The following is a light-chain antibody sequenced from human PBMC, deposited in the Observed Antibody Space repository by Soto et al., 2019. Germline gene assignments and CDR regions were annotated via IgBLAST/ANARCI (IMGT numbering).Light chain of an antibody. CDR1: QSISSN. J-gene: IGKJ1*01. Sequence: EIVMTQSPATLSVSPGERATLSCRASQSISSNLAWYQQKPGQAPRLVIYGASTRATGIPARFSSSGSGTEFTLTINSLQSEDFAVYYCQQFNNWPRTFGQGTKVDIK. V-gene: IGKV3-15*01. CDR2: GAS. CDR3: QQFNNWPRT.